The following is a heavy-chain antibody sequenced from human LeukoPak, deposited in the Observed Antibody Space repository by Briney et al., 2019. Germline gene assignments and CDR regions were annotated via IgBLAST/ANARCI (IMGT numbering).Heavy chain of an antibody. D-gene: IGHD1-1*01. J-gene: IGHJ6*03. Sequence: SETLSLTCTVSGGSISNYYWSWIRQPPGKGLEWIGYVDHTGSTNFNPSLNGRVSISRDTSKNLFSLRLRSVTAADTAVYFCARGRVSSSTWYSTYYYYFYMDVWGKGTTVTVSS. V-gene: IGHV4-59*01. CDR3: ARGRVSSSTWYSTYYYYFYMDV. CDR2: VDHTGST. CDR1: GGSISNYY.